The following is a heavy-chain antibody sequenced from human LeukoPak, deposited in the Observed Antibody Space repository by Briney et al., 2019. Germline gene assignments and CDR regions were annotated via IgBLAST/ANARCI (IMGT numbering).Heavy chain of an antibody. CDR1: GYSFTSYW. D-gene: IGHD3-22*01. Sequence: GESLKISCKGSGYSFTSYWISWVRQMPGKGLEWMGRIDPDDSYTNFSPSFQGHVTISADKYISTAYLQWSSLKASDTAMYYCARHLPSTLYYDGSSYPPDDYWGQGTLVTVSS. CDR3: ARHLPSTLYYDGSSYPPDDY. V-gene: IGHV5-10-1*01. CDR2: IDPDDSYT. J-gene: IGHJ4*02.